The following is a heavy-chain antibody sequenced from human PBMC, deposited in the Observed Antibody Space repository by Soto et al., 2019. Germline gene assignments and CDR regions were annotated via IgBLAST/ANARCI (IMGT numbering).Heavy chain of an antibody. CDR2: ISADNGHT. J-gene: IGHJ5*02. V-gene: IGHV1-18*01. CDR1: XXXFSNYG. CDR3: XXXDRXXXAXXNXFDP. Sequence: QVQLVQSGAEVKKPGASVRVSCXXSXXXFSNYGVXXXXQAXGQGLEWMGWISADNGHTDFTQKLQGRVTMTTDTSTSTAYMELRSLRSDDTAVYYCXXXDRXXXAXXNXFDPWGQGTLVTVSS.